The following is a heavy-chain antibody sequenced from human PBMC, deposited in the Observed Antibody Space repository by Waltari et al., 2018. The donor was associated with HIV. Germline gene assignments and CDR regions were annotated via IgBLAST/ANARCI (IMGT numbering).Heavy chain of an antibody. D-gene: IGHD3-10*01. J-gene: IGHJ6*02. V-gene: IGHV1-18*01. CDR1: GYTFSAYT. CDR2: TSGYNGNT. Sequence: VQLVQSGAAMRKPGASVKVSCRASGYTFSAYTISWVRQAPGQGLEWMGWTSGYNGNTNYAQKFQGRVNMTTDTSTSTAHMELRSLRSDDTAVYYCARGVSIVRGVMIRGHMDVWGQGTTVTVSS. CDR3: ARGVSIVRGVMIRGHMDV.